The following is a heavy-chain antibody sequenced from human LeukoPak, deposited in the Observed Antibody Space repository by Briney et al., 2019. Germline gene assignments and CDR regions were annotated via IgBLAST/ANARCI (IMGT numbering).Heavy chain of an antibody. Sequence: SSQTLSLTCTVSGGSISSGGYYWSWIRQHPGKGLEWIGYIYYSGSTYYNPSLKSRVTISVDTSKNQFSLKLSSVTAADTAVYYCARHRRSSSYFDYWGQGTLVTVSS. J-gene: IGHJ4*02. CDR2: IYYSGST. D-gene: IGHD3-10*01. CDR1: GGSISSGGYY. CDR3: ARHRRSSSYFDY. V-gene: IGHV4-31*03.